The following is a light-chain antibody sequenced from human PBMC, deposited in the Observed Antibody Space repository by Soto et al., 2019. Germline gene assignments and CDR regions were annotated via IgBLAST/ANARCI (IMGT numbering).Light chain of an antibody. CDR3: QQYNNRPFT. Sequence: EIVMTQSPATLSVSPGERATLSCRASQSVRSNVAWYQQKPGQSPRLLIYGASTRVTGIPATFSASGSGTDYTLTISSLQSEDFADYYCQQYNNRPFTFGPGTKVDIK. CDR2: GAS. V-gene: IGKV3-15*01. CDR1: QSVRSN. J-gene: IGKJ3*01.